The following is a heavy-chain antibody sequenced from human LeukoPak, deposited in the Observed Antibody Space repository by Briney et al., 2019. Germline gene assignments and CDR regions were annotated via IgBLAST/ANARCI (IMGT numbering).Heavy chain of an antibody. CDR3: AKTIGPPYYFDY. CDR1: GFTFNSYA. Sequence: GGSLRLSCAASGFTFNSYAMNWVRQAPGKGLEWVSGISGSGGTTYYTDSVKGRFTISRDNSKNTLYLQMNSLRAEDTAVYYCAKTIGPPYYFDYWGQGTLVTVSS. V-gene: IGHV3-23*01. D-gene: IGHD2/OR15-2a*01. CDR2: ISGSGGTT. J-gene: IGHJ4*02.